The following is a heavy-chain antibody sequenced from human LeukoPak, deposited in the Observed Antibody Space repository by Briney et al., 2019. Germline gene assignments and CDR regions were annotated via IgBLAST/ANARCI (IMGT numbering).Heavy chain of an antibody. CDR1: GFIFSSYG. D-gene: IGHD3-16*01. Sequence: GGSLRLSCAASGFIFSSYGMHWVRQAPGKGLEWVAFIRYDGSDKFFADSVKGRFTISRDNSKNTLFLQMNSLRLEDTAVYHCAKDLLGDYVWGTYRAIDHWGQGTLVTVSS. CDR3: AKDLLGDYVWGTYRAIDH. V-gene: IGHV3-30*02. CDR2: IRYDGSDK. J-gene: IGHJ1*01.